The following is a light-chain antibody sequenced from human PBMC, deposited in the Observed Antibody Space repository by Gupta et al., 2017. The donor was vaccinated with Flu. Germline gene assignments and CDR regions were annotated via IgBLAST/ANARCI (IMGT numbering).Light chain of an antibody. CDR2: GIC. V-gene: IGLV2-14*01. CDR3: SSYTTGSTRVV. Sequence: TIFRIRSRGDIGGYKYVCWYQQNPGKAPKLMIYGICNRPSGVSNRFSGSKSGNTASLTISGLQAEDEADYYCSSYTTGSTRVVFGGGTKLTVL. J-gene: IGLJ2*01. CDR1: RGDIGGYKY.